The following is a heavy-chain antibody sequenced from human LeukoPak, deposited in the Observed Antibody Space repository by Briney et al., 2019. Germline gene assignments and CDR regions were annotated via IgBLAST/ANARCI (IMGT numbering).Heavy chain of an antibody. CDR3: ARDQNPDYGGNSGWFDP. Sequence: ASVKVSCKASGGTFSSYAISWVRQAPGQGLEWMGGIIPILGIANYAQKFQGRVTITADKSTSTAYMELSSLRSEDTAVYYCARDQNPDYGGNSGWFDPWGQGTLVTVSS. CDR2: IIPILGIA. V-gene: IGHV1-69*04. J-gene: IGHJ5*02. CDR1: GGTFSSYA. D-gene: IGHD4-23*01.